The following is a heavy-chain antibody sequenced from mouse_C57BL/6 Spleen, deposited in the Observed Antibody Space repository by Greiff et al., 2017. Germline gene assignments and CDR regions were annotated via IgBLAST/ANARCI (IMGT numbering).Heavy chain of an antibody. D-gene: IGHD1-1*01. J-gene: IGHJ2*01. CDR2: IDPANGNT. CDR1: GFNIKNTY. V-gene: IGHV14-3*01. Sequence: EVMLVESVAELVRPGASVKLSCTASGFNIKNTYMHWVKQRPEQGLEWIGRIDPANGNTKYAPKFQGKATITADTSSNTAYLQLSSLTSEDTAIYYCARGTTVVATGFDYWGQGSTRTVSS. CDR3: ARGTTVVATGFDY.